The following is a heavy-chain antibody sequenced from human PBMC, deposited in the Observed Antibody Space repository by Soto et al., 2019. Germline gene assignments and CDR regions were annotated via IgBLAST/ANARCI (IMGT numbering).Heavy chain of an antibody. CDR1: GYTFTSYY. J-gene: IGHJ5*02. CDR2: INPSGGRT. D-gene: IGHD2-8*01. Sequence: GASVKVSCKASGYTFTSYYMHWVRQAPGQGLEWMGIINPSGGRTSYAQKFQGRVTMTRDTSTSTVYMDLSSLRSEDTAVYYCARDLGYCSNGVCSGWFDPWGQGTLVTVPQ. V-gene: IGHV1-46*01. CDR3: ARDLGYCSNGVCSGWFDP.